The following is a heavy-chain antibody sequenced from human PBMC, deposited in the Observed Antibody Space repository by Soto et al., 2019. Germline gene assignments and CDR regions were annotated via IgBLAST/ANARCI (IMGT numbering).Heavy chain of an antibody. V-gene: IGHV1-69*06. CDR3: ARPGIDKSGYFSTHNYGMDL. CDR2: IVPLFERT. D-gene: IGHD3-3*01. CDR1: GGSVSDYA. Sequence: QVHLVQSGTQVKKPGCSVRVSCRASGGSVSDYAINWVRQVPGQGLEWVGGIVPLFERTEYAQSLQGRVTITPDKFKTIFYMELNSLTYEDTAVYYCARPGIDKSGYFSTHNYGMDLWGPGTTVTVSS. J-gene: IGHJ6*02.